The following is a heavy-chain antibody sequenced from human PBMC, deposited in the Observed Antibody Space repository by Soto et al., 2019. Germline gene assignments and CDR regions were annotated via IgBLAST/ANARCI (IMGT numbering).Heavy chain of an antibody. D-gene: IGHD2-21*01. CDR3: ARADCGGQCACDF. CDR2: IWYDGTVK. V-gene: IGHV3-33*01. Sequence: VAGIWYDGTVKNYADSVKGRFSISRDNSQNTVYLQMNTLRAEDTAVYYCARADCGGQCACDFWGQGTLVSVSS. J-gene: IGHJ4*02.